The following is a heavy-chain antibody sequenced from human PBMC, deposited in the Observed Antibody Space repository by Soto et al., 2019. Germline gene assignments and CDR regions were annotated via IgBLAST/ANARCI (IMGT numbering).Heavy chain of an antibody. Sequence: GESLKISCKGSGYSFTSYWIGWVRQMPGKGLEWMGSFYPCDSYTRYSPSFQGPVTSSAAKSISTAYLQWGRLKASDTDMYSCARCQGCSSTSCYGVDYWGQGTLVTVSS. V-gene: IGHV5-51*01. CDR3: ARCQGCSSTSCYGVDY. D-gene: IGHD2-2*01. CDR2: FYPCDSYT. J-gene: IGHJ4*02. CDR1: GYSFTSYW.